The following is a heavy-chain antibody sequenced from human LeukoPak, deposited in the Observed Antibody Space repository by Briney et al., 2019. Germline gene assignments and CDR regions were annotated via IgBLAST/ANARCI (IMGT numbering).Heavy chain of an antibody. CDR1: GFTFSSYA. D-gene: IGHD4-11*01. V-gene: IGHV3-23*01. CDR3: AKGRVLGVTTRYYFDY. Sequence: QPGGSLRLSCAASGFTFSSYAMSWVRQAPAKGLEWVSAISGSGGSTYYADSVKGRFTISRDNSKNTLYLQMNSLRAEDTAVYYCAKGRVLGVTTRYYFDYWGQGTLVTVSS. J-gene: IGHJ4*02. CDR2: ISGSGGST.